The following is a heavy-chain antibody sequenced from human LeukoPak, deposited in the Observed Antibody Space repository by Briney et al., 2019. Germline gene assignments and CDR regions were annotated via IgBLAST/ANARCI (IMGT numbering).Heavy chain of an antibody. D-gene: IGHD5-18*01. CDR2: INHSGST. J-gene: IGHJ4*02. V-gene: IGHV4-34*01. CDR1: GGSFSGYY. Sequence: PSETLSLTCAVYGGSFSGYYWSWIRQPPGKGLEWIGEINHSGSTNYNPSLKSRVTISVDTSKNQFSLKLSSVTAADTAVYYCARGDTFESGAFDYWGQGTLVTVSS. CDR3: ARGDTFESGAFDY.